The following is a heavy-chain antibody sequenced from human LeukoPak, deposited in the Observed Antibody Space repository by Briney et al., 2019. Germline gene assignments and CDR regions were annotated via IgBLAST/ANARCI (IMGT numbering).Heavy chain of an antibody. Sequence: SETLSLTCAVYGGSFSGYYWSWIRQPPGKGLEWIGEINHSGSTNYNPSLKSRVTISVDTSKNQFSLKLSSVTAADTAVYYCARHRGVAGLPQGRFDPWGQGTLVTVSS. CDR2: INHSGST. V-gene: IGHV4-34*01. CDR3: ARHRGVAGLPQGRFDP. J-gene: IGHJ5*02. D-gene: IGHD6-19*01. CDR1: GGSFSGYY.